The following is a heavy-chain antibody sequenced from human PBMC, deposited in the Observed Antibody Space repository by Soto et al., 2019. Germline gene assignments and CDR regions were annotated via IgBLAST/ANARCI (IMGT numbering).Heavy chain of an antibody. CDR2: ISGSGGST. D-gene: IGHD2-2*01. CDR3: AKEGLQLLWGYYYYYYMDV. V-gene: IGHV3-23*01. Sequence: GGSLRLSCAASGFTFSSYAMSWVRQAPGKGLEWVSAISGSGGSTYYADSVKGRFTISRDNSKNTLYLQMNSLRAEDTAVYYCAKEGLQLLWGYYYYYYMDVWGKGTTVTVSS. CDR1: GFTFSSYA. J-gene: IGHJ6*03.